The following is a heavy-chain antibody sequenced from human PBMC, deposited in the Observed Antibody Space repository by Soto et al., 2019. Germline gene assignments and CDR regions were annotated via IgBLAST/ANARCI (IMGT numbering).Heavy chain of an antibody. CDR3: AKDHSSWYGVYYYYGMDV. J-gene: IGHJ6*02. CDR1: GFTFSSYG. Sequence: QVQLVESGGGVVQPGRSLRLSCAASGFTFSSYGMHWVRQAPGKGLEWVAVISYDGSNKYYADSVKGRFTMSRDNSKNTLYLQMNSLRAEDTAVYYCAKDHSSWYGVYYYYGMDVWGQGTTVTVSS. CDR2: ISYDGSNK. D-gene: IGHD6-13*01. V-gene: IGHV3-30*18.